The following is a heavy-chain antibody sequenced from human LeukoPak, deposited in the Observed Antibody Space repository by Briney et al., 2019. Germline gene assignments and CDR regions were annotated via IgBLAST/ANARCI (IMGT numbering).Heavy chain of an antibody. CDR2: ISNDGSNK. Sequence: GGSLRLSCAASGFTFSNYAKSWVRQAPGKGLEWVAVISNDGSNKYYADSVKGRFTISRDNSKNTLYLQMNSLRAEDTAVYYCARERYSDYWGQGTLVTVSS. CDR1: GFTFSNYA. CDR3: ARERYSDY. D-gene: IGHD1-26*01. J-gene: IGHJ4*02. V-gene: IGHV3-30*04.